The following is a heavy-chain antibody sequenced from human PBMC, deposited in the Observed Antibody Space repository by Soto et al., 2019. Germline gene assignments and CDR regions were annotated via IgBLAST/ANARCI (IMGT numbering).Heavy chain of an antibody. V-gene: IGHV4-39*02. CDR3: LRYHYGLLNSPDY. D-gene: IGHD3-10*01. CDR1: SGSISSSHYY. Sequence: QLQLQESGPGLVKPSETLSLTCTVSSGSISSSHYYWGWIRQPPGKGLEWIGSIHYSGNTYYNPSLSSRVAISVDASEYHFSLKLTSVTAADTAVEYCLRYHYGLLNSPDYWGQGTLVTVSS. J-gene: IGHJ4*02. CDR2: IHYSGNT.